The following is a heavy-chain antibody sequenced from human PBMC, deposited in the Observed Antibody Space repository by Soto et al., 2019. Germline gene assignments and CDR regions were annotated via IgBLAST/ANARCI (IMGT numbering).Heavy chain of an antibody. V-gene: IGHV1-69*06. CDR2: IIPVFGTT. J-gene: IGHJ6*02. Sequence: GASVKVSCKYSGGSFSSYPINWVRQAPGQGLEWMGGIIPVFGTTYYAQRFQGRVTIIADKSTSTAYMELSSLRSVDTAVYYCATRDYDGVDVWGQGTTVTVSS. D-gene: IGHD3-3*01. CDR1: GGSFSSYP. CDR3: ATRDYDGVDV.